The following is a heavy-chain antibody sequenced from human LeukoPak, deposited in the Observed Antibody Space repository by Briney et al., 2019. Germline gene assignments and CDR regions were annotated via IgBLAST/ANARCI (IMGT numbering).Heavy chain of an antibody. CDR3: ARRTSERLYSSRHFDY. J-gene: IGHJ4*02. CDR1: GYSFTSYW. CDR2: IYPGDSDT. Sequence: GESLKISCKGSGYSFTSYWIGWVRQMPGKGLEWMGIIYPGDSDTRYSPSFQGQVTISADKSISTAHLQWSSLKASDTAMYYCARRTSERLYSSRHFDYWGQGTLVTVSS. D-gene: IGHD6-13*01. V-gene: IGHV5-51*01.